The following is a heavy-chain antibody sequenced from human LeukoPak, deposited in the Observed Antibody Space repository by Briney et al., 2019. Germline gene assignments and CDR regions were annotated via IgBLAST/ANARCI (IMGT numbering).Heavy chain of an antibody. CDR2: IRQDGSEK. J-gene: IGHJ4*01. CDR3: ARDGTAAGFYFDL. D-gene: IGHD6-13*01. CDR1: GFTFSSYE. Sequence: GGSLRLSCVASGFTFSSYEMNWVRQAPGKGLEWVASIRQDGSEKTYVDSVKGRFTISRDNTKNSLYLQMSSLTAEDTAVYYCARDGTAAGFYFDLWCQGTLVTVSS. V-gene: IGHV3-7*01.